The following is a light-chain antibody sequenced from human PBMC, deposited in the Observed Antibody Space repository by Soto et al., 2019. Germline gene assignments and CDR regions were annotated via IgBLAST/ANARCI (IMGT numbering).Light chain of an antibody. CDR3: QQFHNWPRT. Sequence: ERVMTQSPATLSVSPGERATLSCGASQSIDSNLVWYQQRPGQAPRLLIYGASTRATGVPARFGGSGSGTEFTLTISSLQSEDSAVYYCQQFHNWPRTFGQGTKV. V-gene: IGKV3D-15*01. CDR1: QSIDSN. J-gene: IGKJ1*01. CDR2: GAS.